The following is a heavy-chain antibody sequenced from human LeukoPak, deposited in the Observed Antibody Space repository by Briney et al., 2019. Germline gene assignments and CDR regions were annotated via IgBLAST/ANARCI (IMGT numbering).Heavy chain of an antibody. J-gene: IGHJ4*02. V-gene: IGHV1-46*01. CDR1: GYTFTSYY. Sequence: ASVKDSCKASGYTFTSYYMHWVRQAPGQGLEWMGIINPSGGSTSCAQKFQGRVTMTRDTSTSTVYMELSSLRSEDTAVYYCARDWSNDAGSYYFDYWGQGTLVTVSS. D-gene: IGHD3-3*01. CDR2: INPSGGST. CDR3: ARDWSNDAGSYYFDY.